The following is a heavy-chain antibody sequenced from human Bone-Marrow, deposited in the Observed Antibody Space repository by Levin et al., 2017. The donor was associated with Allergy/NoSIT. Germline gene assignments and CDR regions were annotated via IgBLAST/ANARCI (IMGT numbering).Heavy chain of an antibody. CDR3: ADLYCSSGTCFFDY. CDR2: MGARGSV. V-gene: IGHV3-48*03. CDR1: SEMFRNYE. Sequence: GGSLRLSCVGSSEMFRNYEMTWVRLVPGKGLEWISYMGARGSVSYADSVKGRFTVSRDNDKNTLYLQMNRLRVDDTALYYCADLYCSSGTCFFDYWGRGTQVTVSS. J-gene: IGHJ4*02. D-gene: IGHD2-15*01.